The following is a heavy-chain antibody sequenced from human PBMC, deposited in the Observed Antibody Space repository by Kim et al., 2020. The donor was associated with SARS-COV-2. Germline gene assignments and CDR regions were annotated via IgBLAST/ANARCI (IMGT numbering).Heavy chain of an antibody. J-gene: IGHJ6*02. D-gene: IGHD5-18*01. CDR1: GGSISSYY. Sequence: SETLSLTCTVSGGSISSYYWSWIRQPPGKGLERIGYIYYSGSTNYNPSLKSRVTISVDTSKNQFSLKLSSVTAADTAVYYCARTEAYSYDRSYYYGMDVWGQGTTVTVSS. CDR3: ARTEAYSYDRSYYYGMDV. CDR2: IYYSGST. V-gene: IGHV4-59*01.